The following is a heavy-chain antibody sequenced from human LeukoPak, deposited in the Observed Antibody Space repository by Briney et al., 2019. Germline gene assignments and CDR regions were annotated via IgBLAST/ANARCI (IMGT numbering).Heavy chain of an antibody. CDR1: GFTFSSYA. J-gene: IGHJ4*02. V-gene: IGHV3-23*01. CDR2: ISGSGGST. Sequence: GGSLRLSCAASGFTFSSYAMSWVRQAPGKGLEWVSAISGSGGSTYYADSVKGRFTISRDNTKNSLYLQMNRLSADDTALYYCARDRLYGDYDSNFDSWGQGTLVTVSS. D-gene: IGHD4-17*01. CDR3: ARDRLYGDYDSNFDS.